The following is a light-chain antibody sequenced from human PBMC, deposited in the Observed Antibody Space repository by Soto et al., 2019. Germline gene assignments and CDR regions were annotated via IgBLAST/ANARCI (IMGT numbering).Light chain of an antibody. J-gene: IGLJ2*01. CDR3: SSHTLRSTLV. V-gene: IGLV2-14*03. Sequence: QSALTQPASVSGSPGQSITISSTGTSSDVGAYNHVSWYQQHPGKAPKLMIYDVSIRPSGVSSRLSGSKSGNTASLTISGLQSEDEADYYCSSHTLRSTLVFGGGTKLTVL. CDR1: SSDVGAYNH. CDR2: DVS.